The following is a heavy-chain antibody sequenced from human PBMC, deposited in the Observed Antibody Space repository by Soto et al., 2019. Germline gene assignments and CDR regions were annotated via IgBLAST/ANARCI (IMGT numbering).Heavy chain of an antibody. CDR1: GFTFSTCT. V-gene: IGHV3-21*01. Sequence: EVHLVESGGGLVKPGGSLRLSCAVSGFTFSTCTMNWVRQAPGKGLEWVSSISPSTRHIYYADSVKGRFTISRDNAKNSLFRKMNSLRAEDTAVYYCSGCSGGACHQNYGMDVWGQGTTVTVSS. D-gene: IGHD2-15*01. CDR3: SGCSGGACHQNYGMDV. J-gene: IGHJ6*02. CDR2: ISPSTRHI.